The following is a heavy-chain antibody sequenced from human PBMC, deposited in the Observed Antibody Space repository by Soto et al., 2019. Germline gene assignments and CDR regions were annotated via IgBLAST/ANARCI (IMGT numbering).Heavy chain of an antibody. CDR3: ARVLTGSRAFDF. CDR2: VYYSGST. CDR1: DGSVSSPTYY. D-gene: IGHD1-20*01. V-gene: IGHV4-39*01. Sequence: SETLSLTCTVSDGSVSSPTYYWAWVRRPPGKGLQWIGSVYYSGSTFYNPSLKSRVTVSIDTSKNQFSLRLGALTASDTAVYYCARVLTGSRAFDFWGRRALVTVSS. J-gene: IGHJ4*02.